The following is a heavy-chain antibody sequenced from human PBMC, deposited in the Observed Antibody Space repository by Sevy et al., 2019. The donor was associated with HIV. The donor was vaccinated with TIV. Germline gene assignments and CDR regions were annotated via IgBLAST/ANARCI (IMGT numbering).Heavy chain of an antibody. CDR1: GFTFSSYW. CDR2: IKQDGSEK. CDR3: ARDGNGYSSSWYRTGYYYYYGMDV. Sequence: GGSLRLSCAASGFTFSSYWMSWVRQAPEKGLEWVANIKQDGSEKYYVDSVKGRFTISRDNAKNSLYLQMNSLRAEDTAVYYCARDGNGYSSSWYRTGYYYYYGMDVWGQGTTVTVSS. V-gene: IGHV3-7*01. J-gene: IGHJ6*02. D-gene: IGHD6-13*01.